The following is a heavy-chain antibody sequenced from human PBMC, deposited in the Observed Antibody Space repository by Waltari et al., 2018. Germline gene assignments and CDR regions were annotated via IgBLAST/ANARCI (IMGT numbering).Heavy chain of an antibody. CDR3: ATENGGNNFWLNY. D-gene: IGHD1-1*01. V-gene: IGHV3-15*01. CDR1: GFTFTDAW. J-gene: IGHJ4*02. Sequence: EVQLMQSGGGLVKPGGSLRLSCTGSGFTFTDAWMTWVRQAPGKGLEWISRIKSNNHGGTTDYAAPVKDRFTISRDDSKTMLHLQTESLKTEDTGVYYCATENGGNNFWLNYWGQGVLVIVSS. CDR2: IKSNNHGGTT.